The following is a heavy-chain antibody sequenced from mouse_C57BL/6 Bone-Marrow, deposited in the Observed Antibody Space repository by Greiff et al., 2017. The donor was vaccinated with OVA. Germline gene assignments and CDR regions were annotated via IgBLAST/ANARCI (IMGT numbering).Heavy chain of an antibody. J-gene: IGHJ2*01. CDR1: GYTFTSYW. V-gene: IGHV1-69*01. CDR2: IDPSDSYT. CDR3: ARGPH. Sequence: QVQLQQPGAELVMPGASVKLSCKASGYTFTSYWMHWVKQRPGQGLEWIGEIDPSDSYTNYNQKFQGKSTLTVDKSSSTAYMQLSSLTSEDSAVYYCARGPHWGQGTTLTVSS.